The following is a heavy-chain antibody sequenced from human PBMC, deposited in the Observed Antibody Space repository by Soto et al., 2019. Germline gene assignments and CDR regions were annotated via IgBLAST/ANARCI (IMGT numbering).Heavy chain of an antibody. J-gene: IGHJ6*02. CDR3: AGDLGTLRSSYGMDV. CDR2: ISAYNGNT. D-gene: IGHD3-16*01. Sequence: ASVKVSCKASGYTFTSYGISWVRQAPGQGLEWMGWISAYNGNTNYAQKLQSRVTMTTDTSTSTAYMELRSLRSDDTAVYYCAGDLGTLRSSYGMDVWGQGTTVTVSS. V-gene: IGHV1-18*01. CDR1: GYTFTSYG.